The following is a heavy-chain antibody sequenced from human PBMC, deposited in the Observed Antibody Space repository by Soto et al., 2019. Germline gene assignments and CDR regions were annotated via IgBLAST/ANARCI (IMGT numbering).Heavy chain of an antibody. J-gene: IGHJ6*02. Sequence: SETLSLTCTVSGGSISSYYWSWIRQPPGKGLEWIGYIYYSGSTNYNPSLKSRVTISVDTSKNQFSLKLSSVTAADTAVYYCARGKSSEQQLVYYYYYGMDVWGQGTTVTVSS. CDR1: GGSISSYY. CDR2: IYYSGST. V-gene: IGHV4-59*01. CDR3: ARGKSSEQQLVYYYYYGMDV. D-gene: IGHD6-13*01.